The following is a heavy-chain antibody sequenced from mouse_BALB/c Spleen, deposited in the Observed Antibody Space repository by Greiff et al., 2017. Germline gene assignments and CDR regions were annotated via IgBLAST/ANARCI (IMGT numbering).Heavy chain of an antibody. CDR1: GYTFTSYW. CDR3: ARWITTVGVDY. CDR2: IYPGDGDT. Sequence: VKLMESGAELARPGASVKLSCKASGYTFTSYWMQWVKQRPGQGLEWIGAIYPGDGDTRYTQKFKGKATLTADKSSSTAYMQLSSLASEDSAVYYCARWITTVGVDYWGQGTTLTVSS. V-gene: IGHV1-87*01. J-gene: IGHJ2*01. D-gene: IGHD1-1*01.